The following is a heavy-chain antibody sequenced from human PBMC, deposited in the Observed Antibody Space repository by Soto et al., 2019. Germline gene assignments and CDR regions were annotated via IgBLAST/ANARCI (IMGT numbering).Heavy chain of an antibody. CDR1: GYSFTSYW. CDR2: IYPGDSDT. CDR3: ATTHPPYYDFWSGYYSDYYYGMDV. J-gene: IGHJ6*02. D-gene: IGHD3-3*01. V-gene: IGHV5-51*01. Sequence: GESLKISCKGSGYSFTSYWIGWVRQMPGKGLEWMGIIYPGDSDTRYSPSFQGQVTISADKSISTAYLQWSSLKASDTAMYYCATTHPPYYDFWSGYYSDYYYGMDVWGQGTTVTVSS.